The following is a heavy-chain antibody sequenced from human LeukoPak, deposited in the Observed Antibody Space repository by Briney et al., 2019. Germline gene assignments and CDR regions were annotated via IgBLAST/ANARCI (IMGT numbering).Heavy chain of an antibody. CDR3: ARVAGSYGDYSLWLGY. J-gene: IGHJ4*02. D-gene: IGHD4-17*01. CDR2: VSAYNGNT. V-gene: IGHV1-18*01. Sequence: GLXWMXXVSAYNGNTIYAQSYQGRVTMTTDTSTSTAYMELRSLRPDDTAVYYCARVAGSYGDYSLWLGYWGQGTLVTVSS.